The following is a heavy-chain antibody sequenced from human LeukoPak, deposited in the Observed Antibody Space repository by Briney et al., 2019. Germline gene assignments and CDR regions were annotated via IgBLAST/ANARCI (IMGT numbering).Heavy chain of an antibody. V-gene: IGHV3-23*01. Sequence: GGSLRLSCAASGFTFSRCAMSWVRQTPGKGLEWVSAISGSGDITYYADSVKARFTISRDNSKNTLYLQMNSLRAEDTAVYYCARGLRTWLDYWGQGTLVTVSS. J-gene: IGHJ4*02. D-gene: IGHD2-21*01. CDR2: ISGSGDIT. CDR3: ARGLRTWLDY. CDR1: GFTFSRCA.